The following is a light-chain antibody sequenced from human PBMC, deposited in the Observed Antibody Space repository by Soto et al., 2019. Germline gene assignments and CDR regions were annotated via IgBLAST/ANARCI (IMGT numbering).Light chain of an antibody. Sequence: EMVLTQSPGTLSLSPGKRATLSCRASQRVTSVHLAWYQQRPGQAPRRLIYGASNRATGVTERFTGSASGTDFILTISRMGPEDAASYYCQYYRASPLYTFGRGTKLEIE. CDR1: QRVTSVH. CDR3: QYYRASPLYT. V-gene: IGKV3-20*01. J-gene: IGKJ2*01. CDR2: GAS.